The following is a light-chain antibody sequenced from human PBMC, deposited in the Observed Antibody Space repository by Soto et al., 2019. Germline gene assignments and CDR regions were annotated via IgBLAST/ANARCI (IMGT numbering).Light chain of an antibody. V-gene: IGLV2-14*03. Sequence: QSVLTQPASVSGSPGQSITISCTGTSSDISTYNYVSWYQQHPGQAPKLMIYDVSNRPSGVSDRFSGSKSGNTASLTISGLQAEDEADYYCYSCSRSSGTRYVFGTGTKLTVL. J-gene: IGLJ1*01. CDR3: YSCSRSSGTRYV. CDR1: SSDISTYNY. CDR2: DVS.